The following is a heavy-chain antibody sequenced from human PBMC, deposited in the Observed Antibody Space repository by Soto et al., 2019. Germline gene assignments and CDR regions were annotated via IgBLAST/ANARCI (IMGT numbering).Heavy chain of an antibody. CDR3: ASRYGSGSYLDY. V-gene: IGHV3-30-3*01. J-gene: IGHJ4*02. CDR2: ISYDGSNK. CDR1: GFTFSSYA. D-gene: IGHD3-10*01. Sequence: QVQLVESGGGVVQPGRSLRLSCAASGFTFSSYAMHWVRQAPGKGLEWVAVISYDGSNKYYADPVKGRFTISRDNSKNTLYLQMNSLRAEDTAVYYCASRYGSGSYLDYWGQGTLVTVSS.